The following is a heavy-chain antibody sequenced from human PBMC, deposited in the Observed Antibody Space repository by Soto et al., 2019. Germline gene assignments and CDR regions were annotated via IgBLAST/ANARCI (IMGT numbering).Heavy chain of an antibody. D-gene: IGHD3-3*01. CDR2: INPSGGST. CDR1: GYTFTSYY. CDR3: TRDFELRGTILGIVIWWMYNWSDT. J-gene: IGHJ5*02. Sequence: QVQLVQSGTEVKKPGASVKISCKASGYTFTSYYMQWVRQAPGQGLEWMGIINPSGGSTSCAQKFQDRVTMNMDTYTNTFYMELRNLRSEDTAVYYCTRDFELRGTILGIVIWWMYNWSDTWGQGTLVTVSS. V-gene: IGHV1-46*03.